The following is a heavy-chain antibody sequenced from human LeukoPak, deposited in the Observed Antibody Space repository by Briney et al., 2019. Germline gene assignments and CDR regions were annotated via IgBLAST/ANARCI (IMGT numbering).Heavy chain of an antibody. J-gene: IGHJ4*02. CDR3: ARLLAAAGAYYFDY. D-gene: IGHD6-13*01. Sequence: KASETLSLTCTVSGGSISSYYWSWIRQPPGKGLEWIGYIYYSGSTNYNPSLKSRVTISVDTSKNQFSLKLSSVTVADTAVYYCARLLAAAGAYYFDYWGQGTLVTVSS. CDR2: IYYSGST. CDR1: GGSISSYY. V-gene: IGHV4-59*08.